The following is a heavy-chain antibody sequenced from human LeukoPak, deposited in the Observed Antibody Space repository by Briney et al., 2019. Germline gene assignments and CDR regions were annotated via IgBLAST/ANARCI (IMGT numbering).Heavy chain of an antibody. Sequence: GSLRLSCAASGFSFRSYSLNWVRQAPGKGLEWVSSISSSAAYIFYADSLKGRFTISRDNAKNSLYLQMNSLRAEDTAVYYCARSLLGSCTSGTCYIDYYGMDVWGQGTTVTVSS. V-gene: IGHV3-21*01. D-gene: IGHD2-15*01. CDR3: ARSLLGSCTSGTCYIDYYGMDV. CDR2: ISSSAAYI. CDR1: GFSFRSYS. J-gene: IGHJ6*02.